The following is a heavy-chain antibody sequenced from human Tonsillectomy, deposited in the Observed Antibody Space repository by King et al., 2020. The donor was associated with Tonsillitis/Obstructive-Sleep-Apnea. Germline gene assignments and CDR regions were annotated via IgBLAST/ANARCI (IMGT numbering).Heavy chain of an antibody. CDR3: ASAPLYSSSSLPFWGY. CDR1: GGSISSYY. Sequence: QLQESGPGLVKPSETLSLTCTVSGGSISSYYWSWIRQPPGKGLEWIGYIYYSGSTNYNPSLKSRVTISVDTSKNQFSLKLSSVTAADTAVYYCASAPLYSSSSLPFWGYWGQGTLVTVSS. V-gene: IGHV4-59*01. J-gene: IGHJ4*02. CDR2: IYYSGST. D-gene: IGHD6-6*01.